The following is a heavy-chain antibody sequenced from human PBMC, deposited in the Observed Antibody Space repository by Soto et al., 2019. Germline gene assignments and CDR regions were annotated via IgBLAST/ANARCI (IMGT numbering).Heavy chain of an antibody. CDR1: GFTFSSYW. Sequence: GGSLRLSCAASGFTFSSYWMHWVRHAPGKGLVWVSRINTDGSGTSYADSVKGRFTISRDNVKNMMYLQMNSLRAEDTAVYYCARDSYSGTPRIYYGMDVWGQGTTVTVSS. J-gene: IGHJ6*02. D-gene: IGHD1-26*01. CDR2: INTDGSGT. CDR3: ARDSYSGTPRIYYGMDV. V-gene: IGHV3-74*01.